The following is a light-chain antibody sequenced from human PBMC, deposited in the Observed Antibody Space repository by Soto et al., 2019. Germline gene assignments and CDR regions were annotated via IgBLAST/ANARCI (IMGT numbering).Light chain of an antibody. Sequence: EIVLTQSPGTLSLSPGERATLSCRASQSLTNNYFAWYQQKPGRALRLLIDGASPRATGIPDRFSGSGSGTDFTLTISRQEQEDVAVYYCQQYEAVVTFGQGTKVEI. J-gene: IGKJ1*01. CDR1: QSLTNNY. CDR2: GAS. CDR3: QQYEAVVT. V-gene: IGKV3-20*01.